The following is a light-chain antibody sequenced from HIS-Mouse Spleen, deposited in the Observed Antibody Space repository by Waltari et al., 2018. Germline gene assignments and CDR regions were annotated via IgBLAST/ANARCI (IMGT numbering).Light chain of an antibody. Sequence: QSALTQPASVSGSPGQSITISCTGTSSDVGGYNYFSWYQQHPGNAPKLMIYDVSNRPSGVSNRFSGSKSGNTASLTISGLQAEDEADYYCSSYTSSSFNVVFGGGTKLTVL. V-gene: IGLV2-14*03. CDR2: DVS. CDR1: SSDVGGYNY. CDR3: SSYTSSSFNVV. J-gene: IGLJ2*01.